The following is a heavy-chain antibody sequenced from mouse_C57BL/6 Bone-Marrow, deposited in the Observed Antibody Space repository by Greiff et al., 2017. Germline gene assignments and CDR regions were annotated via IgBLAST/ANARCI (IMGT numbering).Heavy chain of an antibody. CDR3: SRQVTTVLATKYFDV. J-gene: IGHJ1*03. CDR1: GFTFSSYT. D-gene: IGHD1-1*01. V-gene: IGHV5-9*01. Sequence: EVQRVESGGGLVKPGGSLKLSCAASGFTFSSYTMSWVRQTPEKRLQWVAAISGGGGNTYYPDSEKGRFTISRDNDKNILYLQMSSLRSEDTALYYCSRQVTTVLATKYFDVWGTGTTVTVSS. CDR2: ISGGGGNT.